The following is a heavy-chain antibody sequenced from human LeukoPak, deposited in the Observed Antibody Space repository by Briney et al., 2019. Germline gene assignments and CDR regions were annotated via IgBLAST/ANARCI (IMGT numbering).Heavy chain of an antibody. D-gene: IGHD3-10*01. CDR1: GYSFTDYW. CDR3: ARHGRGSRSPNAFDI. V-gene: IGHV5-51*01. Sequence: GESLRISCKGSGYSFTDYWIGWVRQMPGEGLQWMGIIYPDDSDIRYSPSFQGQVTISADKSIITAYLQWSSLKASDTAMYYCARHGRGSRSPNAFDIWGQGTMVTVSS. CDR2: IYPDDSDI. J-gene: IGHJ3*02.